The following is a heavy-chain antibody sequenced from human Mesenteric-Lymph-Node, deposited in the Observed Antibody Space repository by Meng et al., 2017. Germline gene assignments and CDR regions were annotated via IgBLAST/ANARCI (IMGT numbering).Heavy chain of an antibody. J-gene: IGHJ4*02. CDR3: ARQIFEFGYGGNSPFDY. CDR1: GGSISSTSYY. V-gene: IGHV4-39*01. CDR2: IYYSGSN. Sequence: QLQLQESGPGLVKPSETLSLTCTVAGGSISSTSYYWGWSRQPPGKGPEWIGSIYYSGSNYHNPSLKSRLTISVDTSKSQLALKLSSVTAADTAVYYCARQIFEFGYGGNSPFDYWGQGTLVTVSS. D-gene: IGHD4-23*01.